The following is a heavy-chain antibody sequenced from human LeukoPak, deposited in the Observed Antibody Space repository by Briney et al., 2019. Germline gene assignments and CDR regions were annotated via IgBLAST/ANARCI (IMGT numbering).Heavy chain of an antibody. CDR3: AKDFYDSSGSRYDY. V-gene: IGHV4-59*01. D-gene: IGHD3-22*01. J-gene: IGHJ4*02. CDR1: GDPISRNY. CDR2: VFYSGST. Sequence: PSETLSLTCTVSGDPISRNYWSWIRQPPGKGLEWIGYVFYSGSTNYSPSLKSRVTISVDTSKNQFSLRLNSVTAADTAVYYCAKDFYDSSGSRYDYWGQGTLVTVSS.